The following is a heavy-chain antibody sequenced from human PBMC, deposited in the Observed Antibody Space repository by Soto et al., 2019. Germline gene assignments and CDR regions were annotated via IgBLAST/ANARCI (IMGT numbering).Heavy chain of an antibody. D-gene: IGHD2-2*01. Sequence: SVKVSCNASGGTFSSYAISWVRQAPGQGLEWMGGIIPIFGTANYAQKFQGRVTITADESTSTACMEPSSLRSEDTAVYYCARGGGVPACRSGWFNPWGRGTQVAVSS. V-gene: IGHV1-69*13. CDR2: IIPIFGTA. CDR3: ARGGGVPACRSGWFNP. CDR1: GGTFSSYA. J-gene: IGHJ5*02.